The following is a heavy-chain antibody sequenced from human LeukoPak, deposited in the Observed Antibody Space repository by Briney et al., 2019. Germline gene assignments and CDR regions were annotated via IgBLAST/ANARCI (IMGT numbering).Heavy chain of an antibody. CDR2: IIPIFGTA. D-gene: IGHD3-10*01. CDR1: GGTFSSYA. J-gene: IGHJ6*02. CDR3: ATGARGPYGSGSYYYYYGMDV. Sequence: ASVKVSCKASGGTFSSYAISWVRQAPGQGLEWMGGIIPIFGTANYAQKFQGRVTITTDESTSTAYMELSSLRSEDTAVYYCATGARGPYGSGSYYYYYGMDVWGQGTTVTVSS. V-gene: IGHV1-69*05.